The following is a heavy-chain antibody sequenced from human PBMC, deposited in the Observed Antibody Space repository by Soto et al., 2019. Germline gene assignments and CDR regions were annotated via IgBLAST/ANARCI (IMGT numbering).Heavy chain of an antibody. CDR3: ARDEDSSSWYMNWFDP. V-gene: IGHV1-69*13. CDR1: GGTFSSYA. Sequence: SVKVSCKASGGTFSSYAISWVRQAPGQGLEWMGGSIPIFGTANYAQKFHGRVTITADESTSTAYMELSSLRSEDTAVYYCARDEDSSSWYMNWFDPWGQGTLVTVSS. D-gene: IGHD6-13*01. J-gene: IGHJ5*02. CDR2: SIPIFGTA.